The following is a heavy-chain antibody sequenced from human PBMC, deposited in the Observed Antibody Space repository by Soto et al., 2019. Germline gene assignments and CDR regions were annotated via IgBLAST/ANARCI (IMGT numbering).Heavy chain of an antibody. J-gene: IGHJ4*02. CDR2: ISSSSSCT. CDR1: GFTFSDYY. CDR3: ARDSPAAADHFDY. V-gene: IGHV3-11*06. D-gene: IGHD6-13*01. Sequence: PGGSLRLSCAASGFTFSDYYMSWIRQAPGKGLEWVSYISSSSSCTNYADSVKGRFTISRDNAKNSLYLQMNSLRAEDTAVYYCARDSPAAADHFDYWGQGTLVTVSS.